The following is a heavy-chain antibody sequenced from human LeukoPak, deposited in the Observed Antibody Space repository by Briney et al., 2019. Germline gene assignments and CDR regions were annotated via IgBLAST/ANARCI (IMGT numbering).Heavy chain of an antibody. CDR3: AKDSTGEGGPFDY. CDR1: GFTFDDYA. V-gene: IGHV3-9*03. D-gene: IGHD3-10*01. CDR2: ISWNSGSI. J-gene: IGHJ4*02. Sequence: PGRSLRLSCAASGFTFDDYAMHWVRQAPAKGLGWVSGISWNSGSIGYADSVKGRFTISRDNAKNSLYLQMNSLRAEDMALYYCAKDSTGEGGPFDYWGQGTLVTVSS.